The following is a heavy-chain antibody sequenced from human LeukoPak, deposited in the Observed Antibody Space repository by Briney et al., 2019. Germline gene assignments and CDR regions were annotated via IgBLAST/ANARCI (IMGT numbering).Heavy chain of an antibody. D-gene: IGHD3-10*01. CDR2: VNPNVGGA. J-gene: IGHJ4*02. CDR1: GYIFTNYY. V-gene: IGHV1-2*06. Sequence: GASVKVSCKASGYIFTNYYMHWVRQAPGQGFEWVGRVNPNVGGANSALKFQGRVSMTTDTSTNTAYLELARLRFDDTAVYYCVPYMVRGFLPFEFWGQGTLVTVSS. CDR3: VPYMVRGFLPFEF.